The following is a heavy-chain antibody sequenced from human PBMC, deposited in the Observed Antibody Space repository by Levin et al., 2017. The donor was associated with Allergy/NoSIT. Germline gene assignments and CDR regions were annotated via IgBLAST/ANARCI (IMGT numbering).Heavy chain of an antibody. J-gene: IGHJ3*02. CDR3: ARDSGGYASDAFDS. Sequence: SETLSLTCTVSGGSISSHYWSWIRQPPGKGLEWIGYIYYSGSTNYNPSLKSRVTISVDTSKNQFSLKLSSVTAADTAVYYCARDSGGYASDAFDSWGQGTMVTVSA. V-gene: IGHV4-59*11. CDR1: GGSISSHY. D-gene: IGHD5-12*01. CDR2: IYYSGST.